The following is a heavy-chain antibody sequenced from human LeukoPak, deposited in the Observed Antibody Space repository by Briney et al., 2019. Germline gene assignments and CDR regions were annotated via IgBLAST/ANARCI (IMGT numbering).Heavy chain of an antibody. D-gene: IGHD3-9*01. CDR2: FDPEDGET. CDR1: GYTXTELS. V-gene: IGHV1-24*01. J-gene: IGHJ5*02. CDR3: ATVEILTGYIWFDP. Sequence: ASVKVSCKVSGYTXTELSMHWVRQAPGKGLELMGGFDPEDGETIYAQKFQGRVTMTEDTSTDTAYMGLSSLRSEDTAVYYCATVEILTGYIWFDPWGQGILVTVSS.